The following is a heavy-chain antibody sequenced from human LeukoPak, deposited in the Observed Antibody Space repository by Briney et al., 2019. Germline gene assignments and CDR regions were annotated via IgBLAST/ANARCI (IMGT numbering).Heavy chain of an antibody. J-gene: IGHJ1*01. CDR3: TRGLVVVAQYFQH. D-gene: IGHD2-15*01. CDR1: GFTFDTYT. Sequence: GGSLRLSCAASGFTFDTYTMNWVRQAPGTGLEWVSYIDTTSTTMYYADSVKGRFTISRDNARNSLYLQMNSLRVEDTAVYYCTRGLVVVAQYFQHWGQGTLVTVSS. CDR2: IDTTSTTM. V-gene: IGHV3-48*01.